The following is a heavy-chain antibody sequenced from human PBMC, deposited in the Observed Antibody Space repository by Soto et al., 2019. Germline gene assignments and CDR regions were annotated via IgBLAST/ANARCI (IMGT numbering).Heavy chain of an antibody. V-gene: IGHV3-7*05. Sequence: GGSLRLSCAASGFTFSSYWMSWVRQAPGKGLEWVANIKQDGSEKYYVDSVKGRFTISRDNAKNSLYLQMNSLRAEDTAVYYCARARTMSRSYYLDYWGQGTLVTVSS. D-gene: IGHD3-10*02. CDR1: GFTFSSYW. J-gene: IGHJ4*02. CDR3: ARARTMSRSYYLDY. CDR2: IKQDGSEK.